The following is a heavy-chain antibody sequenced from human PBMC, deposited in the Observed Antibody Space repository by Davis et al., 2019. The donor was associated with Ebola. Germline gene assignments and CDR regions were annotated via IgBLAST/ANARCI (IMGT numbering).Heavy chain of an antibody. Sequence: PSETLSLTCTVSGDSISSYYWSWIRQPPGKGLAWIGYIYYSGSTNYNPSLKSRVTISIDTSKNQFSLRLSSVTAADTAVYYCATASLTHWFDPWGQGTLVTVSS. CDR1: GDSISSYY. J-gene: IGHJ5*02. CDR2: IYYSGST. CDR3: ATASLTHWFDP. V-gene: IGHV4-59*01. D-gene: IGHD4/OR15-4a*01.